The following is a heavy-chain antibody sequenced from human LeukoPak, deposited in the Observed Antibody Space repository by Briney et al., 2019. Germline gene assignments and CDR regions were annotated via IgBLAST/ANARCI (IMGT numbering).Heavy chain of an antibody. CDR3: AKGPYSFGELLYYYYYMDV. J-gene: IGHJ6*03. D-gene: IGHD3-10*01. V-gene: IGHV3-30*18. CDR1: GFTFSSYG. CDR2: ISYDGSNK. Sequence: GGSLRLSCAASGFTFSSYGMHWVRQAPGKGLEWVAVISYDGSNKYYADSVKGRFTISRDNSKNTLYLQMNSLRAEDTAVYYCAKGPYSFGELLYYYYYMDVWGKGTTVTVSS.